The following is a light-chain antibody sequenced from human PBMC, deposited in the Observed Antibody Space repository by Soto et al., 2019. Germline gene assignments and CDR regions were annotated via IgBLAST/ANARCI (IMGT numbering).Light chain of an antibody. CDR3: QQYNSYPRT. CDR1: QSISSW. V-gene: IGKV1-5*03. Sequence: DIQMTQSPSTLSASVGDRVTITCRASQSISSWLAWYQQKPGKAPKLLIYKASSLESGVPSRFSGSGSGTDCTLTISSLQPDDSGTSYYQQYNSYPRTFGQGTKVEI. CDR2: KAS. J-gene: IGKJ1*01.